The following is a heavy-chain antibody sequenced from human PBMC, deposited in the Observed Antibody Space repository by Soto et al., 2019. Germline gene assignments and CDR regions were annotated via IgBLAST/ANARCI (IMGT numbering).Heavy chain of an antibody. V-gene: IGHV3-23*01. CDR3: AKGVVLRFLEWLSQIEAPFDY. CDR2: ISGSGGST. D-gene: IGHD3-3*01. J-gene: IGHJ4*02. CDR1: GFTFSSYA. Sequence: GESLKISCAASGFTFSSYAMSWVRQAPGKGLEWVSAISGSGGSTYYADSVKGRFTISRDNSKNTLYLQMNSLRAEDTAVYYCAKGVVLRFLEWLSQIEAPFDYWGQGTLVTVSS.